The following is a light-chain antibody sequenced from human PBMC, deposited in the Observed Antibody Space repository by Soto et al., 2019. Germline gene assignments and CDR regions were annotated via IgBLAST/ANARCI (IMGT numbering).Light chain of an antibody. CDR2: DAS. CDR3: QQRSNWPPIT. J-gene: IGKJ5*01. V-gene: IGKV3-11*01. Sequence: ELVMTQSPATLSVSPGEGATLSCRASQGIGDTLAWYQHKPGQAPRLLIYDASNRATGIPARFSGGGSGTDFTLTIDNLEPEDFAIYYCQQRSNWPPITFGQGTRLEIK. CDR1: QGIGDT.